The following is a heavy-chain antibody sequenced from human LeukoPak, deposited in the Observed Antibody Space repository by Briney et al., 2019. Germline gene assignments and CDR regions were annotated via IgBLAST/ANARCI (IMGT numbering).Heavy chain of an antibody. CDR3: ARGPKLYSSSAGTDY. Sequence: PGGSLRLSCAVYGGSFSGYYWSWIRQPPGKGLEWIGEINHSGSTNYNPSLKSRVTISVDTSKNQFSLKLSSVTAADTAVYYCARGPKLYSSSAGTDYWGQGTLVTVSS. CDR2: INHSGST. V-gene: IGHV4-34*01. D-gene: IGHD6-6*01. J-gene: IGHJ4*02. CDR1: GGSFSGYY.